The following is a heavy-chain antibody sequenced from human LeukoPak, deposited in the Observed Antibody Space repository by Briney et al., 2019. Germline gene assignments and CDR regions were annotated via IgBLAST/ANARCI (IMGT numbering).Heavy chain of an antibody. CDR3: ARDHAYRADY. V-gene: IGHV3-7*01. Sequence: GGSLRLSCAASGFSFSDDWMCWVRQAPGKGLQWVANINQDGSKKYYADSLKGRFTISRDNAKNSLYLQMSGLRAEDTAVYYCARDHAYRADYWGQGTLVAVSS. CDR2: INQDGSKK. CDR1: GFSFSDDW. J-gene: IGHJ4*02. D-gene: IGHD2-2*01.